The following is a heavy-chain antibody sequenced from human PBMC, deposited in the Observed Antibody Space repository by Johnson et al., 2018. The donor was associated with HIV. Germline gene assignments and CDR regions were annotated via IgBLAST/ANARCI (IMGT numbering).Heavy chain of an antibody. CDR2: ISYDGSNK. J-gene: IGHJ3*02. CDR3: ARDHRYDYDSSGYYRGDAFDI. D-gene: IGHD3-22*01. Sequence: QMQLVESGGGVVQPGRSLRLSCVVSGFNFSSYDIDWVRQAPGKGLEWLAAISYDGSNKYYADSVKGRFTISRDNSKNTLYLQMNSLRAEHTGVYYCARDHRYDYDSSGYYRGDAFDIWGQVTIVTVSS. CDR1: GFNFSSYD. V-gene: IGHV3-30-3*01.